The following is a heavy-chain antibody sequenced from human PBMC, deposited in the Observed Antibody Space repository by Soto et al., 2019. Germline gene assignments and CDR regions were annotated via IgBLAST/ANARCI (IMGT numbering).Heavy chain of an antibody. CDR3: ARKRTSVVTQAYFDA. D-gene: IGHD2-21*02. CDR2: IYYSGST. J-gene: IGHJ4*02. V-gene: IGHV4-39*01. CDR1: GDYINNRRYY. Sequence: PXQRLRRPFTVTGDYINNRRYYWGWIRQPPGKVLEWIVSIYYSGSTYNNPSLKSRVSMSVDTSKNQFSLKLRSVTAADTALYYCARKRTSVVTQAYFDAWGQGSLVTVSS.